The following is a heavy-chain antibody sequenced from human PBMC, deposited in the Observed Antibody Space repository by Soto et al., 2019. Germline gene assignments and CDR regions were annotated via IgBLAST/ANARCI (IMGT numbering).Heavy chain of an antibody. J-gene: IGHJ4*02. CDR2: TRGKAYDGTT. D-gene: IGHD5-12*01. Sequence: GGSLRLSCTTSGFTFGGYAMSWFRQAPGKGLEWVGFTRGKAYDGTTEYAASVRGRFTISRDDSKSIAYLQLNSLKTEDTAVYYCSRGGYGRMTAPYYFDYWGQGTLVTVSS. CDR1: GFTFGGYA. V-gene: IGHV3-49*03. CDR3: SRGGYGRMTAPYYFDY.